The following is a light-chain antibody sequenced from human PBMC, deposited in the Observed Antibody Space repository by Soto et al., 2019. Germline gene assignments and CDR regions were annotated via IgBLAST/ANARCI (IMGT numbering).Light chain of an antibody. J-gene: IGKJ1*01. CDR2: GAS. CDR3: QQYNNWPVT. Sequence: EIVMTQSPATLPVSPGERATLSCRASQSVSSNLAWYQQKPGQAPRLLIYGASNRATGIPDRFSGSGSGTDFTLTISRLEPEDFAVYYCQQYNNWPVTFGQGTKVDIK. CDR1: QSVSSN. V-gene: IGKV3D-15*01.